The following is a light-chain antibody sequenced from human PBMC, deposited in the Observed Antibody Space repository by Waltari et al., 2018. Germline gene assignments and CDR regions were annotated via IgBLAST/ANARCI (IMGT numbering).Light chain of an antibody. CDR3: LLWYSGARWV. Sequence: QAVVTQEPSLTVSPGGTVTLTCGSSTGAVTSGHYPYWFQQTPGQVPRTLIDDTSNKHPLTPALFAGSRLGGKAALTLSGAQPEDEADYYCLLWYSGARWVFGGGTKLSVL. J-gene: IGLJ3*02. V-gene: IGLV7-46*01. CDR1: TGAVTSGHY. CDR2: DTS.